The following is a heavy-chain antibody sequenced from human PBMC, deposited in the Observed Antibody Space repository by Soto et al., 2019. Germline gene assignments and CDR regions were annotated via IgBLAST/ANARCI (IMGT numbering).Heavy chain of an antibody. CDR2: ISHGGNT. Sequence: QVQLQESGPGLVKPSGTLSLTCSVSGGSISSESFYWSWVRQHPGKGLEWIGEISHGGNTNYNPSLKSRATISLDKSNNQFSLSLSCVTAADTALYYCATKTVAVAGLDWGHGTPVTVSS. CDR1: GGSISSESFY. V-gene: IGHV4-4*02. CDR3: ATKTVAVAGLD. D-gene: IGHD6-13*01. J-gene: IGHJ4*01.